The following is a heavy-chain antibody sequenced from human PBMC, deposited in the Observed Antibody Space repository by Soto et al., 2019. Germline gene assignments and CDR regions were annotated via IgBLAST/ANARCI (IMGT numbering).Heavy chain of an antibody. Sequence: GSLRLSCAASGFIFSTYTLNWVRQAPGKGLEWVSYISAGSDAIYYADSVKGRFTISRDNSKNSLYLQMNSLRAEDTAVYYCAKNGVVPAVSFDYWGQGTLVTVSS. CDR3: AKNGVVPAVSFDY. CDR2: ISAGSDAI. CDR1: GFIFSTYT. J-gene: IGHJ4*02. V-gene: IGHV3-48*01. D-gene: IGHD2-2*01.